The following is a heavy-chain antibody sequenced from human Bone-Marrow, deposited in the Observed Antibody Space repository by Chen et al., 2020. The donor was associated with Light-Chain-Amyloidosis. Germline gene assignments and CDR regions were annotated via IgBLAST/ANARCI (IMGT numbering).Heavy chain of an antibody. D-gene: IGHD5-12*01. V-gene: IGHV1-3*01. CDR2: IHAGNGNT. Sequence: QVQLVQSGAEVKKPGASLQVSCKASGYSFTNYVIHWVRQAPGQGLEWMGWIHAGNGNTKYSDMFRGRVSFSRDKSATTAYMDMITLRSDDTAVYYCARGSGYDMADWGQGTLVTVSS. CDR1: GYSFTNYV. J-gene: IGHJ4*02. CDR3: ARGSGYDMAD.